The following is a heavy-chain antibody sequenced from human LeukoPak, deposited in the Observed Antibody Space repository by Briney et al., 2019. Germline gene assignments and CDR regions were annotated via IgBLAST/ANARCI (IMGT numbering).Heavy chain of an antibody. CDR2: IYAGGNT. D-gene: IGHD3-16*01. Sequence: GGSLRLSCAASGFTFSNYAMSWVRQAPGKGLEWVSIIYAGGNTYYADSVKGRFTISRDISKNTVDLQMNSLRAEDTAVYYCAKTQSYALNFWGQGTLVTVSS. CDR1: GFTFSNYA. J-gene: IGHJ4*02. CDR3: AKTQSYALNF. V-gene: IGHV3-23*03.